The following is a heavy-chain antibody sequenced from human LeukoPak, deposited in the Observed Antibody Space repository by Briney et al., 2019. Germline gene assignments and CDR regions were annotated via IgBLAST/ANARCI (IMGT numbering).Heavy chain of an antibody. J-gene: IGHJ4*02. D-gene: IGHD3-22*01. CDR1: GYTFTSYG. Sequence: ASVKVSCKASGYTFTSYGISWVRQAPGQGLEWMGWISAYNGNTNYAQKLQGRVTMATDTSTSTAYMELRSLRSDDTAVYYRARVFYYYDSSDYEDYWGQGTLVTVSS. CDR3: ARVFYYYDSSDYEDY. CDR2: ISAYNGNT. V-gene: IGHV1-18*01.